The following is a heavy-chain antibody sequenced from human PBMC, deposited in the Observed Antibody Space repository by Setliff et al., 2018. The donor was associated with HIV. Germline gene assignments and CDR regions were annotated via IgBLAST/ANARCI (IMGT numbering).Heavy chain of an antibody. J-gene: IGHJ6*03. CDR2: INHSGST. Sequence: SETLSLTCAVYGESFSGYYWTWIRQSPGKGLEWIGEINHSGSTNYNPPLKSRVTLSVDTSKNQFSLKLHSMTAADTAVYFCARGRAYSSGWGLLRNYYMDVWGKGTTVTVSS. D-gene: IGHD6-19*01. CDR3: ARGRAYSSGWGLLRNYYMDV. CDR1: GESFSGYY. V-gene: IGHV4-34*01.